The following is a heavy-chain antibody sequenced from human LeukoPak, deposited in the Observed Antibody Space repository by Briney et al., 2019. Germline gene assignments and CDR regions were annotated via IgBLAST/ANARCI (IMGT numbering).Heavy chain of an antibody. CDR3: ARGGPIGYCSSTSGYHYYYYMDV. V-gene: IGHV3-21*04. CDR2: ISSSSSYI. J-gene: IGHJ6*03. CDR1: GFTFSSYS. D-gene: IGHD2-2*01. Sequence: GGSLRLSCEASGFTFSSYSMNWVRQAPGKGLEWVSSISSSSSYIYYADSVKGRFTISRDNAKNSLYLQMNSLRAEDTALYYCARGGPIGYCSSTSGYHYYYYMDVWGKGTTVTVSS.